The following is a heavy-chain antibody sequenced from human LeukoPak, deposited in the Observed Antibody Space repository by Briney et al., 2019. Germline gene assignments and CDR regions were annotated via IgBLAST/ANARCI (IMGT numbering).Heavy chain of an antibody. Sequence: ASVKVSCKASGYTFTSYDINWVRQATGQGLEWMGWMNPNSGNTGYAQKFQGRVTMTRNTSISTAYTELSSLRSEDTAVYYCARDDDDSSGLFDYWGQGTLVTVSS. CDR2: MNPNSGNT. CDR3: ARDDDDSSGLFDY. CDR1: GYTFTSYD. V-gene: IGHV1-8*01. D-gene: IGHD3-22*01. J-gene: IGHJ4*02.